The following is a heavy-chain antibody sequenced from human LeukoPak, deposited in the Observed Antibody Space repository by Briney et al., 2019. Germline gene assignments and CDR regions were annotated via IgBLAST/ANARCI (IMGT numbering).Heavy chain of an antibody. CDR2: INHSGST. V-gene: IGHV4-34*01. CDR3: ARAEDIVVVPAAMFSYYYYGMDV. CDR1: GGSFSGYY. D-gene: IGHD2-2*01. J-gene: IGHJ6*02. Sequence: SETLSLTCAVYGGSFSGYYWSWIRQPPGKGLEWIGEINHSGSTNYNPSLKSRVTISVDKSKNQFSLKLSSVTAADTAVYYCARAEDIVVVPAAMFSYYYYGMDVWGQGTTVTVSS.